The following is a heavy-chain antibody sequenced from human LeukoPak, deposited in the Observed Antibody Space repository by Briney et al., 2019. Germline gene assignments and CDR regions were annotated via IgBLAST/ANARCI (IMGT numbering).Heavy chain of an antibody. CDR1: VFTFSSYS. Sequence: PGGSLRLSCAASVFTFSSYSMNWVRQAAGTGREGVSYISSSSSTIYYADSVKGRFTISRDNAKNSLYLQMNSLRAEDTAVYYCARDGGNSNAFDIWGQGTMVTVSS. J-gene: IGHJ3*02. D-gene: IGHD2-21*01. V-gene: IGHV3-48*01. CDR2: ISSSSSTI. CDR3: ARDGGNSNAFDI.